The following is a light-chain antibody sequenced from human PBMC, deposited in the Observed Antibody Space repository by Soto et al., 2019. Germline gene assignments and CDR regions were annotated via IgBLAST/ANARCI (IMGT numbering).Light chain of an antibody. V-gene: IGLV1-40*01. CDR1: SSNIGAGYD. J-gene: IGLJ2*01. CDR3: QSYDSSLSGSVV. Sequence: QAVVTQPPSVSAAPGQRVTISCTGSSSNIGAGYDVHWYQQLPGTAPKLLIYGNSNRPSGVPDRFSGSKSGTSASLAITGLQAEDEADYYCQSYDSSLSGSVVFGGGTKVTVL. CDR2: GNS.